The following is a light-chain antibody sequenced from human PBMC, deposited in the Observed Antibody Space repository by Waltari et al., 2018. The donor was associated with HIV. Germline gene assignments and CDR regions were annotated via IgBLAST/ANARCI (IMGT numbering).Light chain of an antibody. Sequence: QSVLTQPPSASGTPGQRVTISCSGSRSNIGGTTVNWYQQLPGTAPKLLIYSDNQRPSGVPDRFAGSKSGTSASLAISGLHSEDEADYYCAAWDDSLNGYVFGPGTKVTVL. CDR1: RSNIGGTT. CDR2: SDN. V-gene: IGLV1-44*01. CDR3: AAWDDSLNGYV. J-gene: IGLJ1*01.